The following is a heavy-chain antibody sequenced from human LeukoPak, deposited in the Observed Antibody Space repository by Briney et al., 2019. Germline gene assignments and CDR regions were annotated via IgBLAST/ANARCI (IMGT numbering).Heavy chain of an antibody. V-gene: IGHV3-23*01. D-gene: IGHD6-6*01. CDR1: GFTFSSYA. J-gene: IGHJ4*02. CDR3: AKRIAAQENFDY. CDR2: ISGSGGST. Sequence: PGGSLRLSCAASGFTFSSYAMSWVRQALGKGLEWVSAISGSGGSTNYADSVKGRFTISRDNSKNTLYLQMNSLRAEDTALYYCAKRIAAQENFDYWGQGTLVTVSS.